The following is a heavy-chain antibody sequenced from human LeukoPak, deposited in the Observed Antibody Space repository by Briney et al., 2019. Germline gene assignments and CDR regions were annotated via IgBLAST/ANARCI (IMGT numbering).Heavy chain of an antibody. J-gene: IGHJ1*01. CDR1: GFTFSSYA. CDR3: ARGPGAPPRYSSSWYSRAEYFQH. Sequence: GGSLRLSCAASGFTFSSYAMHWVRQAPGKGLEWVAVISYDGSNKYYADSVKGRFTISRDNSKNTLYLQMNSLRAEDTAVYYCARGPGAPPRYSSSWYSRAEYFQHWGQGTLVTVSS. CDR2: ISYDGSNK. D-gene: IGHD6-13*01. V-gene: IGHV3-30-3*01.